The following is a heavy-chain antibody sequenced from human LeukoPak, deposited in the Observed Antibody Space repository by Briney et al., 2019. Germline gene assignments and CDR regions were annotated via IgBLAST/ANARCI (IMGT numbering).Heavy chain of an antibody. CDR3: AREGVRFSGYAGRGATLPHY. CDR1: GYTFTRYY. J-gene: IGHJ4*02. D-gene: IGHD3-22*01. CDR2: INPSGGST. Sequence: GASVKVSCKASGYTFTRYYMQWVRQAPGQGLEWMGIINPSGGSTSYAQKFQGRVTMTRDTSTSTVYMELSSLRSEDTAVYYCAREGVRFSGYAGRGATLPHYWGQGTLVTVSS. V-gene: IGHV1-46*01.